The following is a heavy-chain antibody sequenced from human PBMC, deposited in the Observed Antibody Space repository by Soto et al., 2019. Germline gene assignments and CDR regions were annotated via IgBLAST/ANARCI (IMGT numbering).Heavy chain of an antibody. CDR2: IYYSGST. CDR1: GGSISSSTYY. D-gene: IGHD3-16*01. J-gene: IGHJ6*03. CDR3: ARLGGSARGYYYYYYYIDV. V-gene: IGHV4-39*01. Sequence: QLQLQESGPGLVKPSETLSLTCTVSGGSISSSTYYWGWIRQPPGKGLAWIGSIYYSGSTYYNPALTSRVTISVDTSKNQLSLKLSSVTAADTAVYYCARLGGSARGYYYYYYYIDVWGKGTTVTVSS.